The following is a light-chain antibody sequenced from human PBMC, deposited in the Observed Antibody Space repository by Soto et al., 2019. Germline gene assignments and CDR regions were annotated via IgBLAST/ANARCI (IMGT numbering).Light chain of an antibody. CDR2: GAS. V-gene: IGKV3-20*01. CDR3: RQYGRSLEFA. J-gene: IGKJ4*01. CDR1: QTVSSNF. Sequence: VMSQSPATLSVSPGERATLSCRASQTVSSNFLAWYQEKPGQGPRLLIYGASTRATGIPDRFSGSGPGTDFTLTISRLDPEDFAVYYCRQYGRSLEFAVGGGTKVDIK.